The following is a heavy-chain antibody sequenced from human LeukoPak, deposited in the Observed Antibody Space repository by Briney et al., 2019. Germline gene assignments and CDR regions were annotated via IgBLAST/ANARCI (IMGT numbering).Heavy chain of an antibody. V-gene: IGHV5-51*01. CDR1: GYNFTDYW. Sequence: GESLKISCQCSGYNFTDYWIAWVRQVPGQGLEWMGRIYPGDSDTRYSPSFQGQVTISADKSITTAYLQWSSLKASDTAMYYCARQARDYGDYSYYIDYWGQGTLVTVSS. D-gene: IGHD4-17*01. CDR3: ARQARDYGDYSYYIDY. J-gene: IGHJ4*02. CDR2: IYPGDSDT.